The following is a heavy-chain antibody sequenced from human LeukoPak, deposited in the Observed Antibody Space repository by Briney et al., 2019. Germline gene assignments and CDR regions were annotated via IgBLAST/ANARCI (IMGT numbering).Heavy chain of an antibody. CDR2: IDYSGST. V-gene: IGHV4-59*11. CDR3: AQSSTSAPYYYYYGLDV. CDR1: SGSISRHY. D-gene: IGHD2-2*01. J-gene: IGHJ6*02. Sequence: PSETLSLTCTVPSGSISRHYWSWIRQPPGKGLEWIGYIDYSGSTTSNPSLKSRVTISVDTSKNQFSLRLSSVSAADTAIYYCAQSSTSAPYYYYYGLDVWGQGTTVTVSS.